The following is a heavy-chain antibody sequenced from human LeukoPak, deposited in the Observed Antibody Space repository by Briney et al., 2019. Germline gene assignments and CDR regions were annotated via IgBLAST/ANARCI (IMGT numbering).Heavy chain of an antibody. V-gene: IGHV3-23*01. CDR2: ISGSGGST. D-gene: IGHD3-22*01. Sequence: GGSLRLSCAASGFTFSSYAMSWVRQAPGKGLEWVSAISGSGGSTYYADSVKGRFTISRDNSKNTLYLQMNSLRAEDTAVYYCAKVSLDGSGYLVRPRYYFDYWGQGTLVTVSS. J-gene: IGHJ4*02. CDR1: GFTFSSYA. CDR3: AKVSLDGSGYLVRPRYYFDY.